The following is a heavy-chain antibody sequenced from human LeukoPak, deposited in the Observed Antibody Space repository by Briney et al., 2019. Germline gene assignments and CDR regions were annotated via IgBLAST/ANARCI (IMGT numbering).Heavy chain of an antibody. Sequence: SETLSLTCAVYGGSFSGYYWSWIRQPPGKGLEWIGEVNHSGSTNYNPSLKSRVTISVDTSKNQFSLKLSSVTAADTAVYYCARGRYYYGSGTNGYLDYWGQGTLVTVSS. V-gene: IGHV4-34*01. CDR2: VNHSGST. D-gene: IGHD3-10*01. CDR1: GGSFSGYY. CDR3: ARGRYYYGSGTNGYLDY. J-gene: IGHJ4*02.